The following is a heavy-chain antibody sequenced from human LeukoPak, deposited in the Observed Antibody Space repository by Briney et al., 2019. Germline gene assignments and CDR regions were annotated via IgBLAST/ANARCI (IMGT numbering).Heavy chain of an antibody. CDR3: ARGDYGGNVYDY. CDR2: ISYDGSNK. CDR1: GFTFSSYA. J-gene: IGHJ4*02. Sequence: GGSLRLSCAASGFTFSSYAMHWVRQAPGKGLEWVAVISYDGSNKYYADSVKGRFTISRDNSKNTLYLQMNSLRAEDTAVYYCARGDYGGNVYDYWGQGTLVTVSS. V-gene: IGHV3-30-3*01. D-gene: IGHD4-23*01.